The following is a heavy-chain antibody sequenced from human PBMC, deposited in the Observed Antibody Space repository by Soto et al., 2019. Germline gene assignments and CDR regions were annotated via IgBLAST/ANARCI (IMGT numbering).Heavy chain of an antibody. CDR2: IHHSGSI. CDR3: AREDDGGDSLDV. Sequence: QVQLQQSGPGLVKPSQTLSLTCTVSGGSISSDDYHWTWIRQSPGKGLEWIGYIHHSGSILYNPSLKSRVTISVDTSKNEFSLHLSSVTAADTAVYFCAREDDGGDSLDVWGQGTTVTVSS. D-gene: IGHD2-21*02. V-gene: IGHV4-30-4*08. CDR1: GGSISSDDYH. J-gene: IGHJ6*02.